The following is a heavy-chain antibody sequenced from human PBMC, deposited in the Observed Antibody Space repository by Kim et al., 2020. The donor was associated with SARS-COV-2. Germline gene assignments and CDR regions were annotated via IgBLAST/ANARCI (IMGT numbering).Heavy chain of an antibody. CDR2: IYTSGST. CDR1: GGSISSYY. Sequence: SETLSLTCTVSGGSISSYYWSWIRQPAGKGLEWIGRIYTSGSTNYNPSLKSRVTMSVDTSKNQFSLKLSSVTAADTAVYYCASSRLRWSPTYYYYGMDVWGQGTTVTVSS. CDR3: ASSRLRWSPTYYYYGMDV. J-gene: IGHJ6*02. V-gene: IGHV4-4*07. D-gene: IGHD4-17*01.